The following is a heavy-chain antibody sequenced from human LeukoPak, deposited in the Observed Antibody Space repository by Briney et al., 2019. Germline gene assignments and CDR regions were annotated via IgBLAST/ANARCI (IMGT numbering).Heavy chain of an antibody. CDR2: ISYDGSNK. V-gene: IGHV3-30-3*01. Sequence: GGSLRLSCAASGFTFSSYAMHWVRQPPGKGLGWVAVISYDGSNKYYADSVRGRFTISRDNSKNTLYLQMNSRRAEDTAVYYWARDHYGEYISVYYFDYWLQGTQV. J-gene: IGHJ4*02. CDR1: GFTFSSYA. D-gene: IGHD4-17*01. CDR3: ARDHYGEYISVYYFDY.